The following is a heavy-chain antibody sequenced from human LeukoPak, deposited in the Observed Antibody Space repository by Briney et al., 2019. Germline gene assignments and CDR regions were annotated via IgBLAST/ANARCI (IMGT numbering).Heavy chain of an antibody. CDR2: TYYRSRWYN. Sequence: SQTLSLTCAISGDSVSSNSVAWNWVRQSPSSGLEWLGRTYYRSRWYNDYAVSVKSRITINPDTSKNQFSLQLNSVTPEDTAVYYCARDHDYGDYGTYEDYWGQGTLVTVSS. J-gene: IGHJ4*02. CDR3: ARDHDYGDYGTYEDY. CDR1: GDSVSSNSVA. D-gene: IGHD4-17*01. V-gene: IGHV6-1*01.